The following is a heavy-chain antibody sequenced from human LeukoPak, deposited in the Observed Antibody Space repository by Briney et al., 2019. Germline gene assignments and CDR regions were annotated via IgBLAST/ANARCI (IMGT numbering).Heavy chain of an antibody. J-gene: IGHJ6*03. V-gene: IGHV3-20*04. Sequence: PGGSLRLSCAASGFTVSSNYMSWVRQAPGKGLEWVSGINWNGGSTGYADSVKGRFTISRDNAKNSLYLQMNSLRAEDTALYYCARVEEYYYYIDVWGKETTVTVSS. CDR1: GFTVSSNY. D-gene: IGHD5-24*01. CDR2: INWNGGST. CDR3: ARVEEYYYYIDV.